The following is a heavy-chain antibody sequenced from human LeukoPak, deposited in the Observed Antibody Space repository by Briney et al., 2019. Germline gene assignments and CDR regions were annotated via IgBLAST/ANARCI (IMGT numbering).Heavy chain of an antibody. Sequence: SETLSLTCTVSDGSISSYYWSWVREPPGKGLEWIGYIYYSGSTNYNPSLKSRVTISVDTSKNQFSLKLSSVTAADTAVYYCARDNSHYYDDAFDIWGQGTMVTVSS. V-gene: IGHV4-59*01. CDR3: ARDNSHYYDDAFDI. CDR2: IYYSGST. J-gene: IGHJ3*02. D-gene: IGHD3-22*01. CDR1: DGSISSYY.